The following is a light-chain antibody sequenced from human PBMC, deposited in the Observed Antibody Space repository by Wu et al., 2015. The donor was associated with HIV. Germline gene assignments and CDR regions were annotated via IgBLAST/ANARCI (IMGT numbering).Light chain of an antibody. CDR2: GAS. V-gene: IGKV3-20*01. Sequence: EIVLTQSPGTLSLSPGERATLSCRASPSVSSSYLAWYQQKLGQAPRLLINGASSRATGIPDRFSGSGSGTDFTLTISRLEPEDFAVYYCQQYGSSPRTFGQGTKVEIK. CDR3: QQYGSSPRT. J-gene: IGKJ1*01. CDR1: PSVSSSY.